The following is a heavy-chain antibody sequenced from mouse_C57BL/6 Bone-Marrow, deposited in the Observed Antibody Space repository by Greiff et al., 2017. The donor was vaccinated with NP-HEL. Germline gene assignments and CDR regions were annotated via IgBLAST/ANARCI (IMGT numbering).Heavy chain of an antibody. CDR2: IDPSDSYT. CDR3: ARSFLTTVVSYFDY. D-gene: IGHD1-1*01. CDR1: GYTFTSYW. Sequence: QQSCKASGYTFTSYWMHWVKQRPGQGLEWIGEIDPSDSYTNYNQKFKGKSTLTVDKSSSTAYMQLSSLTSEDSAVYYCARSFLTTVVSYFDYWGQGTTLTVSS. V-gene: IGHV1-69*01. J-gene: IGHJ2*01.